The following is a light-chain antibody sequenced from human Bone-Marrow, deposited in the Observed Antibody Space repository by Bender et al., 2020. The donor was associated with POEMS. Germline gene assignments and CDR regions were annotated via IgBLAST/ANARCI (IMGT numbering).Light chain of an antibody. CDR1: SSNIGAHA. J-gene: IGLJ3*02. CDR2: SSH. Sequence: QSVLTQPPSASGTPGQRVTISCSGGSSNIGAHAVNWYQHLPGTAPKLLLYSSHRRPSEVPARFSGSRSGTSPSLAIRGLQSADEADYCCAVWAGSLSCWVFGGRTTLTVL. CDR3: AVWAGSLSCWV. V-gene: IGLV1-44*01.